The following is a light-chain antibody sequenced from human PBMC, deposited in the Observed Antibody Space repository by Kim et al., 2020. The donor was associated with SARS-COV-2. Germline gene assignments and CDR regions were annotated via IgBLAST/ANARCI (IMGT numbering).Light chain of an antibody. J-gene: IGLJ2*01. CDR2: DKN. Sequence: LGQTVRITCQGDSLRRYDANWYQQKPGQAPVLVIFDKNNRPSGIPDRFAGSSSGNTASLTITGAQAEDEADYYCNSRDSSGNHLQVFGGGTQLTVL. CDR1: SLRRYD. V-gene: IGLV3-19*01. CDR3: NSRDSSGNHLQV.